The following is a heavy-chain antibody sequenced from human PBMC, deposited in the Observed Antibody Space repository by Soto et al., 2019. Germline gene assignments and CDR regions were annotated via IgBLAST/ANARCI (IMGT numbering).Heavy chain of an antibody. CDR2: IWYDGSNK. J-gene: IGHJ4*02. V-gene: IGHV3-33*01. CDR1: GFTFSSYG. Sequence: GGSLRLSCAASGFTFSSYGMHWVRQAPGKGLEWVAVIWYDGSNKYYADSVKGRFTISRDNSKNTLYLQMNSLRAEDTAVYYCARDVNGSILFGFFDYWGQGTLVTVSS. D-gene: IGHD3-10*01. CDR3: ARDVNGSILFGFFDY.